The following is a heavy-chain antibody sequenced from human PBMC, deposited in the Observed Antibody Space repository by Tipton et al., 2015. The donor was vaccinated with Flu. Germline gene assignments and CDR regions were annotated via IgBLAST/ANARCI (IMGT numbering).Heavy chain of an antibody. CDR1: GYSISSGYY. D-gene: IGHD3-10*01. V-gene: IGHV4-38-2*01. J-gene: IGHJ3*02. CDR2: IYHSGST. Sequence: TLSLTCAVSGYSISSGYYWGWIRQPPGKGLEWIGSIYHSGSTYYNPSLKSRVTISVDTSKNQFSLKLSSVTTADTAVYYCATNYGSDAFDIWGQGPMVTVSS. CDR3: ATNYGSDAFDI.